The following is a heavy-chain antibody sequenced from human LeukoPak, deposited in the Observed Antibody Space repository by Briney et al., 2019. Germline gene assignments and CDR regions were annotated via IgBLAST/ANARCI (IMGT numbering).Heavy chain of an antibody. J-gene: IGHJ4*02. CDR2: ISAYNGNT. CDR1: GYSFTSYG. V-gene: IGHV1-18*01. Sequence: GASVKVSCKASGYSFTSYGISWVRQAPGQGLEWMGWISAYNGNTNYAQKLQGRVTMTTDTSTSTAYMELRSLRSDDTAVYYCARAYYSASSGPWEVVRYWGQGTLVTVSS. CDR3: ARAYYSASSGPWEVVRY. D-gene: IGHD3-22*01.